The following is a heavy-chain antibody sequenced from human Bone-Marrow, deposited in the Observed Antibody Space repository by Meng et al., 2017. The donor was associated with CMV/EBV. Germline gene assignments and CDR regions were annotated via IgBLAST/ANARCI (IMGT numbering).Heavy chain of an antibody. D-gene: IGHD1-26*01. CDR2: IWYDGSNK. V-gene: IGHV3-33*06. CDR1: GVSFRSWG. CDR3: AKDRGVVGVWGYFDL. Sequence: SGVSFRSWGVHWVLQARGKGLEVGAVIWYDGSNKYYADSVKGRFTISRDNSKNTLYLQMNSLRAEDTAVYYCAKDRGVVGVWGYFDLWGRGTLVTVSS. J-gene: IGHJ2*01.